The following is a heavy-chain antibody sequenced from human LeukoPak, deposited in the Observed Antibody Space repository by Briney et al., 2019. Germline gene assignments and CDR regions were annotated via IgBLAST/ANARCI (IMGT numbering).Heavy chain of an antibody. CDR3: AGQRAWFGEWAFDS. J-gene: IGHJ4*02. CDR1: GGSISSYY. D-gene: IGHD3-10*01. Sequence: KPSETLSLTCTVSGGSISSYYWSWIRQPPGKGLEWIGSINYSGNTFYNPSLKSRVTISVDTSKKQFSLKLSSVTAADTALYYCAGQRAWFGEWAFDSWGPGTLVTVSS. CDR2: INYSGNT. V-gene: IGHV4-59*05.